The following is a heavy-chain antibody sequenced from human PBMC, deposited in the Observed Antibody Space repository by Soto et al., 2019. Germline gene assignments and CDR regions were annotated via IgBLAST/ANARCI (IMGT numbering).Heavy chain of an antibody. Sequence: ASVKVSCKASGYTFTSYSMHWVRQAPGQRLEWMGWINAGNGNTKYSQKFQGRVTITRDTSASTAYMELSSLRSEDTAVYYCARAKTYDFWSGYAYYFDDWGQGTLVTVSS. J-gene: IGHJ4*02. CDR2: INAGNGNT. D-gene: IGHD3-3*01. V-gene: IGHV1-3*01. CDR1: GYTFTSYS. CDR3: ARAKTYDFWSGYAYYFDD.